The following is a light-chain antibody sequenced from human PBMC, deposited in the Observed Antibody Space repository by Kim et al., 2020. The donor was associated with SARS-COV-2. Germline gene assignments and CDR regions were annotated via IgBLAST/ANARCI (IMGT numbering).Light chain of an antibody. J-gene: IGLJ2*01. CDR1: SGTTASTY. V-gene: IGLV6-57*01. CDR3: QSPRGV. Sequence: EHPRQPVSLSCTGSSGTTASTYAQRYQPRPGSSPTCVIHEDTRRPSGGPDRFAGSIDTSSPSASLTLTGLKSEDEADYYCQSPRGVFGGGTQLTVL. CDR2: EDT.